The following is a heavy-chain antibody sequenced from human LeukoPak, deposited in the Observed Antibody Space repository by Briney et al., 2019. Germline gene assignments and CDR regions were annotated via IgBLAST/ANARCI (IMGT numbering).Heavy chain of an antibody. CDR1: GFTFSGYW. CDR2: IQQDGSEK. CDR3: ARDGYGDYSY. D-gene: IGHD4-17*01. J-gene: IGHJ4*02. V-gene: IGHV3-7*01. Sequence: PGGSLRLSCAASGFTFSGYWMSWVRQAPGKGLEWVANIQQDGSEKYYVDSVKGRFTISRDNAKNSLYLQMNSLRVEDTAVYYCARDGYGDYSYWGQGTLVTVSS.